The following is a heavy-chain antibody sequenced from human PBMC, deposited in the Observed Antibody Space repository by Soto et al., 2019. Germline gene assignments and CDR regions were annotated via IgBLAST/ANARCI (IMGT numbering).Heavy chain of an antibody. V-gene: IGHV1-69*13. CDR3: AKAPTTLLFYYGMDV. CDR2: IITIFGTA. D-gene: IGHD1-1*01. J-gene: IGHJ6*02. CDR1: GGSFSTYA. Sequence: GASVKVSCKASGGSFSTYAISWVRQAPGQGLEWMGGIITIFGTANYAQKFQGRVTITADESTSTAYMELSSLRSEDTAVYYCAKAPTTLLFYYGMDVWGQGTTVTVSS.